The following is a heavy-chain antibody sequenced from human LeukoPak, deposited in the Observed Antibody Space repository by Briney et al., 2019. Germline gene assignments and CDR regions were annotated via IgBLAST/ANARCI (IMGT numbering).Heavy chain of an antibody. CDR1: GFTFSDHY. CDR3: TRGGTEATRYYNPMDV. Sequence: PGGSLRLSCAASGFTFSDHYMDWVRQAPGKGLEWLGRGINRPNSYTTEYAASVKGRFTISRDDSKNSLYLQMNSLKTEDTAVYYCTRGGTEATRYYNPMDVWGQGATVTVSS. J-gene: IGHJ6*02. V-gene: IGHV3-72*01. CDR2: GINRPNSYTT. D-gene: IGHD3-16*01.